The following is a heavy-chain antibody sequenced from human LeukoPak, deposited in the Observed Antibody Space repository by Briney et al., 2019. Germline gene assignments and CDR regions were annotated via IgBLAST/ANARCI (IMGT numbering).Heavy chain of an antibody. J-gene: IGHJ4*02. V-gene: IGHV4-61*02. D-gene: IGHD2-2*02. CDR3: ARERVELGYCSSTSCYRVWDY. CDR1: GGSISSGSYY. CDR2: IYTSGST. Sequence: SETLSLTCTVSGGSISSGSYYWSWIRQPAGKGLEWIGRIYTSGSTNYNPSLKSRVTISVDTSKNQFSLKLSSVTAADTAVYYCARERVELGYCSSTSCYRVWDYWGQGTLVTVSS.